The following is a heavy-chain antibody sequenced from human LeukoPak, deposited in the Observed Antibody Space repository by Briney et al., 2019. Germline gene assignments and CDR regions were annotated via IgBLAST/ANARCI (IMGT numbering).Heavy chain of an antibody. V-gene: IGHV1-2*02. D-gene: IGHD3-9*01. J-gene: IGHJ4*02. CDR1: GYTFTGYY. Sequence: GASVKVSCKASGYTFTGYYIHWVRQAPGQGLEWLGWINPNSGGTNYAQKFQGRVTMTTDTSISTAYLELSGLRSDDTAYFYCARVQYYNILTGAFHSWGQGTLVTVSS. CDR2: INPNSGGT. CDR3: ARVQYYNILTGAFHS.